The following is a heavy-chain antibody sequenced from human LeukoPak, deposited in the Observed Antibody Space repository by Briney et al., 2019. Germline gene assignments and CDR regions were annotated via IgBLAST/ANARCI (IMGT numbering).Heavy chain of an antibody. CDR1: GGSISSYY. J-gene: IGHJ4*02. Sequence: SETLSLTCTVSGGSISSYYWSWIRQPPGKGLEWIGYIYYSGSTNYNPSLKSRVTISVDTSKNQFSLKLSSVTAADTAVYYCARQRNYQYDILTGYSSYYFDYWGQGTLVTVSS. CDR2: IYYSGST. V-gene: IGHV4-59*08. D-gene: IGHD3-9*01. CDR3: ARQRNYQYDILTGYSSYYFDY.